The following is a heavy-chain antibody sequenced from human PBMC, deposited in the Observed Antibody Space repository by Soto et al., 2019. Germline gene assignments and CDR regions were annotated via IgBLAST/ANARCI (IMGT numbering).Heavy chain of an antibody. J-gene: IGHJ4*02. Sequence: GGSLRLSCAASGFTFSSYWMHWVRQAPGKGLVWVSRINRDGSSANYADSVKGRFTISRDNAKNTLYLQMNSLRAEDAAVCYCARETYRTFYFDNWGQGALVTVPS. V-gene: IGHV3-74*01. CDR3: ARETYRTFYFDN. D-gene: IGHD1-1*01. CDR2: INRDGSSA. CDR1: GFTFSSYW.